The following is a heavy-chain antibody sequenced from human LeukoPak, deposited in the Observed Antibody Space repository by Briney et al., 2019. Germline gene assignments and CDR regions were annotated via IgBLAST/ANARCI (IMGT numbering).Heavy chain of an antibody. CDR2: ITTSSSYI. J-gene: IGHJ6*02. D-gene: IGHD2-2*01. V-gene: IGHV3-21*01. Sequence: GGSLRLSCAASGFSFGSYDMNWVRQGPGKGLEWVSSITTSSSYIYYADSVKGRFTVSRDNAKNSLYLQMNSLRAEDTAVYYCASHIVVVTAIRYYAMDVWGQGTTVTVSS. CDR1: GFSFGSYD. CDR3: ASHIVVVTAIRYYAMDV.